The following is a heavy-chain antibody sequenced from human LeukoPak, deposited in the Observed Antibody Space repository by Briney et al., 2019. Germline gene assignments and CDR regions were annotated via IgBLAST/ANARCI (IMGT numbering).Heavy chain of an antibody. CDR3: ARGRFFRTVVDY. J-gene: IGHJ4*02. CDR2: INHSGST. Sequence: PSETLSLTCTVSGYSISSGYYWGWIRQPPGKGLEWIGEINHSGSTNYNPSLKSRVTISVDTSKNQFSLKLSSVTAADTAVYYCARGRFFRTVVDYWGQGTLVTVSS. D-gene: IGHD4-23*01. V-gene: IGHV4-38-2*02. CDR1: GYSISSGYY.